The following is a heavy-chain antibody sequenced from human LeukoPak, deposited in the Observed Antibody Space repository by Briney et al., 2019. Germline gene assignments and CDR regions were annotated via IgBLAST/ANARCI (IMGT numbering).Heavy chain of an antibody. D-gene: IGHD1-26*01. Sequence: RGSLRLSCAASGFTFSSYAMTWVRQPAGKGLEGVSSMTGSTGSTYYADSVKGRFTISRDNSKNTLYLQMNSLRAEDTAVYYCAKRYSGSSGLYNFDYWGQGTLVTVSS. J-gene: IGHJ4*02. CDR3: AKRYSGSSGLYNFDY. CDR1: GFTFSSYA. V-gene: IGHV3-23*01. CDR2: MTGSTGST.